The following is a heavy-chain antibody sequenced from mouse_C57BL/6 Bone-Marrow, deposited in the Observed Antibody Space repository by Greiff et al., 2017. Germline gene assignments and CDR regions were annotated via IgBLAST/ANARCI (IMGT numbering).Heavy chain of an antibody. J-gene: IGHJ4*01. CDR1: GFSLTSYG. D-gene: IGHD2-3*01. CDR2: IWGVGST. CDR3: ASSIYSDMDY. V-gene: IGHV2-6*01. Sequence: VKLVESGPGLVAPSQSLSITCTVSGFSLTSYGVDWVRQSPGKGLEWLGVIWGVGSTNYNSALKSRLSISKDNSKSQVFLKMNSLQTDDTAMYYCASSIYSDMDYWGQGTSVTVSS.